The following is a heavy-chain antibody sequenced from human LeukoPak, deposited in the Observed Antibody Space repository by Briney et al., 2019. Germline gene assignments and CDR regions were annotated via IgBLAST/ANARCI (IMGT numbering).Heavy chain of an antibody. J-gene: IGHJ6*03. CDR1: GFTFSSYS. Sequence: GGSLRLSCAASGFTFSSYSMNWVRQAPGKGLEWVSSISSSSRYIYYADSVKGRFTISRDNAKNSLYLQMNRLRAEDTAVYYCASGYCTGGVCYSIHMDVWGKGTTVTVSS. V-gene: IGHV3-21*01. CDR3: ASGYCTGGVCYSIHMDV. CDR2: ISSSSRYI. D-gene: IGHD2-8*02.